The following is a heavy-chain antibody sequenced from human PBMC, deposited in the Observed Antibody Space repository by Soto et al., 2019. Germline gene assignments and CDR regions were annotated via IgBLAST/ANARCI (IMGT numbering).Heavy chain of an antibody. Sequence: SETLSLTCNISGGFINSGQSYWSWLRQLPGKGPEYMGYIYYSGSTYYEPSFKSRMSISFDKPRNQFSLKLRSVTAADSAVYFCARGRLTTPPQLFDLWGPGALVTVSS. CDR1: GGFINSGQSY. CDR2: IYYSGST. CDR3: ARGRLTTPPQLFDL. J-gene: IGHJ4*02. D-gene: IGHD1-1*01. V-gene: IGHV4-31*02.